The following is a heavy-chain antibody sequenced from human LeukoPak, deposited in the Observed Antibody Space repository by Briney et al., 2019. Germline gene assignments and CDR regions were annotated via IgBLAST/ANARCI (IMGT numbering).Heavy chain of an antibody. CDR2: ISGSGNT. CDR3: AKGGISSAAGLDY. V-gene: IGHV3-23*01. CDR1: VFTFSSYG. J-gene: IGHJ4*02. Sequence: PGGSLRLSCAASVFTFSSYGMSWVQQAPGKGLEWVSSISGSGNTYYADSVKRRFTVSRDNSKNTLYLQVNSLRAEDTAVFYCAKGGISSAAGLDYWGQGTLVTVSS. D-gene: IGHD6-13*01.